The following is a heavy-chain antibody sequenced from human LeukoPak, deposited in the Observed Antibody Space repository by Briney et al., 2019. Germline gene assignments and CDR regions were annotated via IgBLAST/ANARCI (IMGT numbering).Heavy chain of an antibody. CDR2: IYPGDSDT. D-gene: IGHD3-3*01. J-gene: IGHJ6*02. Sequence: GESLKISCKGSGYSFTSSWIGWVRQMPGKGLEWMGIIYPGDSDTRYSPSFQGQVTISADKSISTAYLQWSSLKASDTAMYYCARRYYDFWSGDHYYGMDVWGQGTTVTVSS. CDR1: GYSFTSSW. CDR3: ARRYYDFWSGDHYYGMDV. V-gene: IGHV5-51*01.